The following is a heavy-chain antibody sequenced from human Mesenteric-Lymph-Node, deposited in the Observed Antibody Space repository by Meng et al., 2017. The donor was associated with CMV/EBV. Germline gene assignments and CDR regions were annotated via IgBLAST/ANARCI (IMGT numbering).Heavy chain of an antibody. Sequence: GGSLRLSCAASGFTFSDYYMSWVRQAPGKGLEWVANIKQDGSEKYYVDSVKGRFTISRDNAKNSLYLQMNSLRAEDTAVYYCARGGSGWYVVYYYGMDVWGQGTTVTVSS. D-gene: IGHD6-19*01. J-gene: IGHJ6*02. CDR3: ARGGSGWYVVYYYGMDV. V-gene: IGHV3-7*01. CDR1: GFTFSDYY. CDR2: IKQDGSEK.